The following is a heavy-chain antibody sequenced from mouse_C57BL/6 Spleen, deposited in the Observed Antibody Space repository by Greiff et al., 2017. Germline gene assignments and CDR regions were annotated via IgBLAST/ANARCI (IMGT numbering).Heavy chain of an antibody. V-gene: IGHV5-4*01. CDR1: GFTFSSYA. J-gene: IGHJ2*01. Sequence: EVQLVESGGGLVKPGGSLKLSCAASGFTFSSYAMSWVRQTPEKRLEWVATISDGGSYTYYPDNVKGRFTIARDNAKNNLYLQMSHLKYEDTAMYYCASLDPIYCDCDGGFDYWGQGTTLTVSS. CDR3: ASLDPIYCDCDGGFDY. CDR2: ISDGGSYT. D-gene: IGHD2-4*01.